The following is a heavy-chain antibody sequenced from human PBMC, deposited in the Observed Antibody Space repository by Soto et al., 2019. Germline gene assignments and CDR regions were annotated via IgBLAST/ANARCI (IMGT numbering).Heavy chain of an antibody. CDR2: IIPIFGTA. Sequence: QVQLVQSGAEVKKPGSSVKVSCKASGGTFSSYAISWVRQAPGQGLEWMGGIIPIFGTANYAQKFQGRVTIPADXXTXTXXMELNSLRSEDTAVYYCARAPSRQGQGVVPSLPDYWGQGTLVTVSA. J-gene: IGHJ4*02. CDR1: GGTFSSYA. D-gene: IGHD3-3*01. V-gene: IGHV1-69*12. CDR3: ARAPSRQGQGVVPSLPDY.